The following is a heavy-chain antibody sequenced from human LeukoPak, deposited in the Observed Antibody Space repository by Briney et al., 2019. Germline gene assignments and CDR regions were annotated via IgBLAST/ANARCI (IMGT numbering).Heavy chain of an antibody. J-gene: IGHJ3*02. CDR1: GFTFSSYA. CDR2: ISGGGSST. V-gene: IGHV3-23*01. CDR3: AKDSQADAFDI. Sequence: GGSLRLSCGGSGFTFSSYAMSWVRQAPGKGLEWVSVISGGGSSTYYADSVKGRFTISRDNSKNTLYLQMNSLRAEDTALYYCAKDSQADAFDIWGQGTMVTVSS.